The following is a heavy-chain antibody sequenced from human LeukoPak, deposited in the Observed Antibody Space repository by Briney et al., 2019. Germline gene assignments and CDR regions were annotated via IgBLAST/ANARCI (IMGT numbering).Heavy chain of an antibody. Sequence: PSETLSVTCAVSGGSFTGYYWSWIRQPPGKGLEWIGEINHSGSTNYNPSIKSRVTISVDTSKNQFSLKLSSVTAADTAVYYCASLGGYSYGWRYYFDYWGQGTLVTVSS. V-gene: IGHV4-34*01. CDR1: GGSFTGYY. CDR2: INHSGST. J-gene: IGHJ4*02. D-gene: IGHD5-18*01. CDR3: ASLGGYSYGWRYYFDY.